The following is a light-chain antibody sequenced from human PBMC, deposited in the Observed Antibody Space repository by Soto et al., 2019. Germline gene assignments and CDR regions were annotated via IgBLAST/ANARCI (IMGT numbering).Light chain of an antibody. Sequence: IGMTQSQATLSVSPGERATLSCRASQSVANDLAWYQHKPGQAPRLLTHGASTRATGIPARFSGVGSGTEFTLTISSLQSEAFAVYYCQQYNKWPQTSGQGTRLEI. CDR2: GAS. V-gene: IGKV3-15*01. CDR3: QQYNKWPQT. J-gene: IGKJ5*01. CDR1: QSVAND.